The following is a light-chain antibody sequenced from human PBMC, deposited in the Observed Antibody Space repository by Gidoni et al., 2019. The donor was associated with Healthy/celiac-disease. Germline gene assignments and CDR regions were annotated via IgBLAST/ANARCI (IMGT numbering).Light chain of an antibody. CDR2: DVS. Sequence: HSPLTPPPSVSGSPAQSVTISCTGTSSDVGGYTYVSWYQQHPGKAPKLMIYDVSKRPSGVPDRFSGSKSGNTASLTISGLQAEDEADYYCCSYAGSYTLVFGGGTKLTVL. CDR1: SSDVGGYTY. V-gene: IGLV2-11*01. J-gene: IGLJ2*01. CDR3: CSYAGSYTLV.